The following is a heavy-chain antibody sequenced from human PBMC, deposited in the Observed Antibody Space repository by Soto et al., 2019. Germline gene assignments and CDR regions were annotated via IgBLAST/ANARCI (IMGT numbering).Heavy chain of an antibody. J-gene: IGHJ4*02. Sequence: QLQLQESGPGLVKPSETLSLTCTVSGGSISSSSYYWGWIRQPLGKGLEWIGSIYYSGSTYYNPSLKSRVTISVDTSKNQFSLKLSSVTAADTAVYYCATPSYMVRGVESDYWGQGTLVTVSP. V-gene: IGHV4-39*01. CDR1: GGSISSSSYY. CDR3: ATPSYMVRGVESDY. CDR2: IYYSGST. D-gene: IGHD3-10*01.